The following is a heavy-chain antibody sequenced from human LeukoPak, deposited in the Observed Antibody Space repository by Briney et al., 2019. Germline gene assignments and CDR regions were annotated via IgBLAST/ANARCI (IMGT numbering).Heavy chain of an antibody. D-gene: IGHD2-15*01. CDR1: GYTFTSYG. CDR3: ARGGLVVAAIGAFDI. V-gene: IGHV1-18*01. CDR2: ISAYNGNT. Sequence: ASVKVSCKASGYTFTSYGISWVRQAPGQGLEWMGWISAYNGNTNYAQKLQGRVTITTDESTSTAYMELSSLRSEDTAVYYCARGGLVVAAIGAFDIWGQGTMVTVSS. J-gene: IGHJ3*02.